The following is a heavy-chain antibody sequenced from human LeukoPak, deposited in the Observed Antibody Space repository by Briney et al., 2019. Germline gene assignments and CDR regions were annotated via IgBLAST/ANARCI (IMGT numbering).Heavy chain of an antibody. CDR3: GRGGSFISVQY. V-gene: IGHV3-30*04. CDR2: ISYDGSNK. CDR1: GFTFSSYA. J-gene: IGHJ4*01. D-gene: IGHD6-13*01. Sequence: PGGSLRLSCAASGFTFSSYAMHWVRQAPGKGLEWVAVISYDGSNKYYADSVKGRFTISRDNAKNSLYLQMNSLRAEDTAVYYCGRGGSFISVQYWGHGTQVTVSS.